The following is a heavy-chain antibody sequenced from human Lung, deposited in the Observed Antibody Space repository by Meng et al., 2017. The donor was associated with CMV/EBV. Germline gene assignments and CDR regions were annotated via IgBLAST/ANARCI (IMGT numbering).Heavy chain of an antibody. CDR2: MNPIDGTK. V-gene: IGHV1-46*01. D-gene: IGHD1-26*01. Sequence: VRLGQSGAAVKQRGASVTVSCKASGYTFIDFYMHWVRPAPGRGLEWMGIMNPIDGTKTYARKFEVRIAMTRDTATNTVYLELTGLISGDTAVDWCARSKDSGQYNEYFQQWGQGTLVTVSS. J-gene: IGHJ1*01. CDR1: GYTFIDFY. CDR3: ARSKDSGQYNEYFQQ.